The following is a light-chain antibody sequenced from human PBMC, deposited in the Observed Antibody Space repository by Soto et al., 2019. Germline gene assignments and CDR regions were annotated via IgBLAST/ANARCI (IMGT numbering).Light chain of an antibody. CDR3: SSYTSSSTIV. CDR1: SSDVGGYNY. Sequence: QSVLTQPASVSGSPGQSITISCTGTSSDVGGYNYVSWYQQHPGKAPKLMIYDVSNRPSGVSNRFSGSKSGNTASLTISGLQAEDEADYYCSSYTSSSTIVFGNGTNLTVL. J-gene: IGLJ1*01. V-gene: IGLV2-14*01. CDR2: DVS.